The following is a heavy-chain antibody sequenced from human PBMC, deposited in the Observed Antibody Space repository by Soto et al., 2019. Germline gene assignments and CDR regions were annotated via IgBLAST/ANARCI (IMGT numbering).Heavy chain of an antibody. V-gene: IGHV1-46*01. CDR2: IDPSGGGA. CDR3: ARDERPSGTAYNCPDY. D-gene: IGHD1-7*01. CDR1: GYTFTNYY. J-gene: IGHJ4*02. Sequence: QVQLVQSGAEVKKPGASVKLSCRASGYTFTNYYMHWVRQAPGQGLEWMGIIDPSGGGATYAQKFQDRVTMTRDTSTSTLYMELRSLRSDDTAVYYCARDERPSGTAYNCPDYWGQGTLVSVSS.